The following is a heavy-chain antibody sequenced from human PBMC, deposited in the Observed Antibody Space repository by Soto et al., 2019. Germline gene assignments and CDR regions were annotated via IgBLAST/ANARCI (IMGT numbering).Heavy chain of an antibody. D-gene: IGHD2-8*02. V-gene: IGHV3-30*18. J-gene: IGHJ4*02. Sequence: QVQLLESGGGVVQPGRSLRLSCAASGFTFNTYGMHWVRQAPGKGLEWVSVIAYDGSNRYYADSVKGRFTISRDNSKNTLYLQMNSLRPEDTAVYYCAKDGGTGKYYDYWGQATLVTVSS. CDR2: IAYDGSNR. CDR3: AKDGGTGKYYDY. CDR1: GFTFNTYG.